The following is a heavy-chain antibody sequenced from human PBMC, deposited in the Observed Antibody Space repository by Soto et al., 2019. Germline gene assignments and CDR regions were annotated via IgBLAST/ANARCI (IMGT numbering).Heavy chain of an antibody. CDR3: ARGARGGYCSSTSCPGVWYNWFDP. CDR2: ISAYNGNT. V-gene: IGHV1-18*01. CDR1: GYTFTSYG. Sequence: ASVKVSCKASGYTFTSYGISWVRQAPGQGLEWMGWISAYNGNTNYAQKLQGRVTMTTDTSTSTAYMELRSLRSDDTAVYYCARGARGGYCSSTSCPGVWYNWFDPWGQGTLVTVSS. J-gene: IGHJ5*02. D-gene: IGHD2-2*01.